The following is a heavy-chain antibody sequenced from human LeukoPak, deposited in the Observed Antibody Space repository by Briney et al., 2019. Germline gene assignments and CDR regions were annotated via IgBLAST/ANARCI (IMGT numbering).Heavy chain of an antibody. CDR2: INPNSGGT. Sequence: ASVKVACKASGYTFTWYYMHWVRQARGQGREWMGWINPNSGGTNYVQKFQGRFTMTRDTSISTAYMELTRLRSDDTAVYYCARRHTGSYYLPFDYWGQGTLVTVSS. J-gene: IGHJ4*02. CDR1: GYTFTWYY. V-gene: IGHV1-2*02. CDR3: ARRHTGSYYLPFDY. D-gene: IGHD1-26*01.